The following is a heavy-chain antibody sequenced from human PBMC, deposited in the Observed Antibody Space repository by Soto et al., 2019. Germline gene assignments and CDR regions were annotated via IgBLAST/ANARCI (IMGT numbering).Heavy chain of an antibody. J-gene: IGHJ6*02. D-gene: IGHD2-2*01. CDR2: ISSSSSYI. V-gene: IGHV3-21*01. CDR3: ARGDCSSTSCYEWDYYYYYGMDV. Sequence: GGSLRLSCAASGFTFSSYSMNWVRQAPGKGLEWVSSISSSSSYIYYADSVKGRFTISRDNAKNSLYLQMNSLRAEDTAVYYSARGDCSSTSCYEWDYYYYYGMDVWGQGTTVTVSS. CDR1: GFTFSSYS.